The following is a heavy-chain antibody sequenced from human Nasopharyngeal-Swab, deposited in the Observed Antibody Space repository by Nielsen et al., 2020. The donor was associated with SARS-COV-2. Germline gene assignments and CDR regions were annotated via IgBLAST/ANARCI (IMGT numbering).Heavy chain of an antibody. D-gene: IGHD3-10*01. CDR3: ARVSWSGELLISDAFDI. J-gene: IGHJ3*02. V-gene: IGHV3-20*04. Sequence: GESLKISCAASGFTFDDYGMSWVRQAPGKGLEWVSGINWNGGSTGYADSVKGRFTISRDNAKNSLYLQMNSLRAEDTALYYCARVSWSGELLISDAFDIWGQGTMVTVSS. CDR1: GFTFDDYG. CDR2: INWNGGST.